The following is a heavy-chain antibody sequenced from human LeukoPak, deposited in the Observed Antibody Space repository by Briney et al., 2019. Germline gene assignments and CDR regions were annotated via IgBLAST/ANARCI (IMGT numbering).Heavy chain of an antibody. Sequence: PGGSLRLSCAASGFTFSSYDMSWVRQAPGKGLEWVSSLTTDGGSTEYADSVKGRFTISRDNSKNTLYLQMNSLRAEDTALYYCATFPPIVGAPNDPDYWGQGTLVTVSS. CDR1: GFTFSSYD. CDR2: LTTDGGST. D-gene: IGHD1-26*01. V-gene: IGHV3-23*01. J-gene: IGHJ4*02. CDR3: ATFPPIVGAPNDPDY.